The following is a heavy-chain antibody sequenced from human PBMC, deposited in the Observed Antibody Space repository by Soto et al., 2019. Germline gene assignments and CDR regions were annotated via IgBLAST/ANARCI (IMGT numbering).Heavy chain of an antibody. J-gene: IGHJ4*02. Sequence: GGSLRLSCSASGFTFSSYAMSRVRQAPGKGLEWVSAISGSGGSTYYADSVKGRFTISRDNSKNTLYQQMNSLRAEDTAVYYCAKRPFTFGGVIVPYYFAYRGQGTLVTVSS. CDR3: AKRPFTFGGVIVPYYFAY. CDR1: GFTFSSYA. CDR2: ISGSGGST. V-gene: IGHV3-23*01. D-gene: IGHD3-16*02.